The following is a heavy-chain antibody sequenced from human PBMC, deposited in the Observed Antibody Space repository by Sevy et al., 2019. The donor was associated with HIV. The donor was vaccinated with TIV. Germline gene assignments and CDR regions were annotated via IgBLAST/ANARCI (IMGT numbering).Heavy chain of an antibody. CDR3: AKDMGITIFGVVTSLVDY. CDR1: GFTFDDYA. D-gene: IGHD3-3*01. CDR2: IRWNSGSI. Sequence: GGSLRLSCAASGFTFDDYAMHWVRQAPGKGLEWVSGIRWNSGSIGYADSVKGRFTISRDNAKNSLYLQMNSLRAEDTALYYCAKDMGITIFGVVTSLVDYWGQGTLVTVSS. V-gene: IGHV3-9*01. J-gene: IGHJ4*02.